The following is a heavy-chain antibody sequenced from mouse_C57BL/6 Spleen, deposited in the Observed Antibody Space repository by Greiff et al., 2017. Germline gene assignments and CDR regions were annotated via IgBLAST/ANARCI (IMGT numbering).Heavy chain of an antibody. D-gene: IGHD2-3*01. J-gene: IGHJ3*01. Sequence: EVMLVESGGGLVQPGGPLKLSCAASGFTFSDYYMYWVRQTPEKRLEWVAYISNGGGSTYYPATVQGRFTISRDNAKNTLYLQMRRLKSEDTAMYYCARHSIYDGPGAWFAYWGQGTLVTVSA. CDR1: GFTFSDYY. CDR3: ARHSIYDGPGAWFAY. CDR2: ISNGGGST. V-gene: IGHV5-12*01.